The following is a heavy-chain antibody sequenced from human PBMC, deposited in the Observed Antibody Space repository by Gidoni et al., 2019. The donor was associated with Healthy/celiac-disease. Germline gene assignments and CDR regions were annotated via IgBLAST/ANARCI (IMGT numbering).Heavy chain of an antibody. Sequence: EVQLVESGGGLVKPGGSLRLSCAASGFTFSSYSMNWVRQAPGKGLEWVSSISSSSSYIYYADSVKGRFTISRDNAKNSLYLQMNSLRAEDTAVYYCAREGITMVRGAPYYYGMDVWGQGTTVTVSS. J-gene: IGHJ6*02. CDR2: ISSSSSYI. V-gene: IGHV3-21*01. CDR1: GFTFSSYS. D-gene: IGHD3-10*01. CDR3: AREGITMVRGAPYYYGMDV.